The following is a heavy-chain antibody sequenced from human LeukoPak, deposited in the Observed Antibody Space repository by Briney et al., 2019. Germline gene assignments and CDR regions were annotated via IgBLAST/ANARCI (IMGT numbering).Heavy chain of an antibody. CDR1: GFTFSSYG. V-gene: IGHV3-30*18. D-gene: IGHD6-6*01. CDR2: ISYDGSNK. CDR3: AKDRYSSSPSFDY. J-gene: IGHJ4*02. Sequence: GGSLRLSCAASGFTFSSYGMHWVRQAPGKGLEWVAVISYDGSNKYYADSVKGRFTISRDNSKNTLYLQMNSLRAEDTAVYYCAKDRYSSSPSFDYWGQGTLVTVSS.